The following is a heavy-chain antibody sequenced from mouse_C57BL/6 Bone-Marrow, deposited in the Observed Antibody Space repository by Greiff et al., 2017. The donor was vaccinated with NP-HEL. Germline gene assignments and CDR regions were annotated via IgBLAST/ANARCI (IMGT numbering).Heavy chain of an antibody. CDR1: GYTFTSYW. Sequence: QVHVKQPGAELVKPGASVKLSCKASGYTFTSYWMHWVKQRPGQGLEWIGMIHPNSGSTNYNEKFKSKATLTVDKSSSTAYMQLSSLTSEDSAVYYCARRDYGSSPWYFDVWGTGTTVTVSS. CDR2: IHPNSGST. D-gene: IGHD1-1*01. CDR3: ARRDYGSSPWYFDV. J-gene: IGHJ1*03. V-gene: IGHV1-64*01.